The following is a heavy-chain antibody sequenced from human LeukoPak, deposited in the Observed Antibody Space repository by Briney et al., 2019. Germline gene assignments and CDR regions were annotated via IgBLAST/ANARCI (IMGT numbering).Heavy chain of an antibody. V-gene: IGHV3-30*02. CDR2: IRYDGSNK. D-gene: IGHD5-18*01. CDR3: AKDFGPMVTSQGENYFDY. CDR1: GFTFRNYG. J-gene: IGHJ4*02. Sequence: PGGSLRLSCAASGFTFRNYGMHWVRQAPGKGLEWVAFIRYDGSNKYYADSVKGRFTISRDNSKNTLYLQMNSLRTEDTALYYCAKDFGPMVTSQGENYFDYWGQGTLVTVSS.